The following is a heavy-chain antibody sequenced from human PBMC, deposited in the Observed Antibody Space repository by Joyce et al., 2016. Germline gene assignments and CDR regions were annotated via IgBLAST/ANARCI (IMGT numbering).Heavy chain of an antibody. D-gene: IGHD7-27*01. CDR1: GFIVTDYY. J-gene: IGHJ3*01. CDR2: IYSSGAT. V-gene: IGHV3-53*01. CDR3: ARDVWGPDPLDL. Sequence: EVQLVESGGGLIQPGGSLRFSCAVSGFIVTDYYMSWVRQAPGKGLEWVSIIYSSGATYYSESVKGRFTISRDNSKNTVFLQMNSLGAEDTAVYYCARDVWGPDPLDLWGPGTTIIVSS.